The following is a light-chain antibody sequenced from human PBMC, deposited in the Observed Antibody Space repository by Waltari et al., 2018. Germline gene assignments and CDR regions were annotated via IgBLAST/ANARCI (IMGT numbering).Light chain of an antibody. Sequence: DIQVTQSPSSLSASVGDRVTLTCRTSQSVSSYLNWYQQRPGQAPTLLIYAASTLNRGVPSRCSGSGSGTDYTLTITGLQPEDFATYFCQQSYNTPRTFGLGTKLQIK. CDR1: QSVSSY. J-gene: IGKJ2*01. CDR3: QQSYNTPRT. V-gene: IGKV1-39*01. CDR2: AAS.